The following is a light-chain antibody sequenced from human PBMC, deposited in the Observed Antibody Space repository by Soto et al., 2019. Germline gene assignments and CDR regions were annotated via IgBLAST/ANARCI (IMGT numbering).Light chain of an antibody. Sequence: EIVLTQSPGTLSLSPGEGATLSCRASQSVSSSYLAWYQQKPGQAPRLLIYGASSRATGIPDRFSGSGSGTDFTLAISRLEPEDFAVYYCQQYGSSLRTFGQGTKVDIK. J-gene: IGKJ1*01. CDR2: GAS. CDR1: QSVSSSY. CDR3: QQYGSSLRT. V-gene: IGKV3-20*01.